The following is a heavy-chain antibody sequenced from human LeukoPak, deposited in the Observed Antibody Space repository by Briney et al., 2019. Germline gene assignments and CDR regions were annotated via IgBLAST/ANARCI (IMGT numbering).Heavy chain of an antibody. CDR2: IHFDGTNK. J-gene: IGHJ4*02. CDR3: AKDPSWRGSYYFDS. D-gene: IGHD2-2*01. Sequence: GGSLRLSCAASGFTFSSYGMHWVRQAPGKGLEWVTFIHFDGTNKYYADSVKGRFTISRDNSKNTLYLQMNSLRTEDTAVYYCAKDPSWRGSYYFDSWGQGTLVTVSS. V-gene: IGHV3-30*02. CDR1: GFTFSSYG.